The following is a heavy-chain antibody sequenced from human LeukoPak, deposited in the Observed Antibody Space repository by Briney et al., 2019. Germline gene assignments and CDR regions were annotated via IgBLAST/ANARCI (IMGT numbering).Heavy chain of an antibody. Sequence: GRSLTLSCAASEFTFTTYGMHWVRQAPGKGREWVAFIYYDGNNIYYADYVKGRFTISRDISKNTLYLQMDRLRAEDAAIYYCARGWKTNSFDYWGQGTLVTVSS. CDR2: IYYDGNNI. V-gene: IGHV3-33*01. J-gene: IGHJ4*02. CDR3: ARGWKTNSFDY. D-gene: IGHD1-1*01. CDR1: EFTFTTYG.